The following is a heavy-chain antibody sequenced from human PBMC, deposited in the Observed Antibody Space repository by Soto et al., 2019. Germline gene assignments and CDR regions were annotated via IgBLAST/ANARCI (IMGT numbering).Heavy chain of an antibody. V-gene: IGHV1-18*01. Sequence: ASVKVPCKASGYTFTSYGISWVRQAPGQGLEWMGWISAYNGNTNYAQKLQGRVTMTTDTSTSTAYMELRSLRSDDTAVYYCARGGSSSWYVFYWFDPWGQGTLVTVSS. D-gene: IGHD6-13*01. CDR1: GYTFTSYG. CDR2: ISAYNGNT. CDR3: ARGGSSSWYVFYWFDP. J-gene: IGHJ5*02.